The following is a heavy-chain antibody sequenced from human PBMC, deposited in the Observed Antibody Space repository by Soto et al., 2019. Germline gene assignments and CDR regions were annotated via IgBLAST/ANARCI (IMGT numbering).Heavy chain of an antibody. CDR2: TYNSVST. CDR3: ARGPAP. CDR1: GGSISRGGYY. J-gene: IGHJ4*02. Sequence: QVQLQESGPGLVKPSETLSLTCTVSGGSISRGGYYWSWIRQNPGKSLEWIGYTYNSVSTYYNPXPXXRXXXXXXXXXNXFSLKLXSLXXXDTAVYYCARGPAPWGQGTMVTVS. V-gene: IGHV4-31*03.